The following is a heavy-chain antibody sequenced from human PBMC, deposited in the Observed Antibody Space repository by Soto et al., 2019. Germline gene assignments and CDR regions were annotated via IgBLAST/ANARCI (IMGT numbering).Heavy chain of an antibody. Sequence: GGSLRLSCAASEFTFNNYVMSWVRQAPGKGLEWVSSISGSGDSTYYADSVKGRFTVSRDNSKNTLYLQMNSLRAEDTALYYCAKTRNYYDSNGYSYYFDYWGQGTLVTVSS. D-gene: IGHD3-22*01. J-gene: IGHJ4*02. CDR1: EFTFNNYV. CDR3: AKTRNYYDSNGYSYYFDY. V-gene: IGHV3-23*01. CDR2: ISGSGDST.